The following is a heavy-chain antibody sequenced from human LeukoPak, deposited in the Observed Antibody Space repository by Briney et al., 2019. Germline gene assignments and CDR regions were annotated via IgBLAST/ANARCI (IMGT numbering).Heavy chain of an antibody. V-gene: IGHV1-69*13. CDR1: GYTFTSYG. D-gene: IGHD2-8*01. CDR3: AREECTNGVCYHDY. Sequence: VASVKVSCKASGYTFTSYGISWVRQAPGQGLEWMGGIIPIFGTANYAQKFQGRVTITADESTSTAYMELSSLRSEDTAVYYCAREECTNGVCYHDYWGQGTLVTVSS. J-gene: IGHJ4*02. CDR2: IIPIFGTA.